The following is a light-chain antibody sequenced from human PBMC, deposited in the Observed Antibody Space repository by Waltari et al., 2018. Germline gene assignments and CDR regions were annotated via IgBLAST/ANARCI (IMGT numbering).Light chain of an antibody. CDR3: LQGYNMPFT. V-gene: IGKV1-12*01. CDR1: QGISAS. Sequence: DIQMTQSPSSLSASVGDKVTITCRASQGISASLAWYQQKPGRAPKLLIYAASTLQTGVPSRFSGSGSGTDFTLTITSLQPEDFGTYFCLQGYNMPFTFGPGTKLDVK. J-gene: IGKJ3*01. CDR2: AAS.